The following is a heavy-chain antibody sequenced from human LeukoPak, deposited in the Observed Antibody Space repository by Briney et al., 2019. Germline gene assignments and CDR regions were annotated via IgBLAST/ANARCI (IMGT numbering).Heavy chain of an antibody. CDR2: IYYSGST. D-gene: IGHD4-17*01. CDR1: GGSISSSSYY. Sequence: SETLSLTCTVSGGSISSSSYYWGWIRQPPGKGLEWIGSIYYSGSTYYNPSLKSRVTISVDTSKNQFSLKLSSVTAADTAVYYCEAGTVRDEDYWGQGTLVTVSS. J-gene: IGHJ4*02. V-gene: IGHV4-39*01. CDR3: EAGTVRDEDY.